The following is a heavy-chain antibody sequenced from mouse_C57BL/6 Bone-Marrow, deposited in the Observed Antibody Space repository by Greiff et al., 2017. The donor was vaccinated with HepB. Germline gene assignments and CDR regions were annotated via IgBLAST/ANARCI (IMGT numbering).Heavy chain of an antibody. CDR2: SRNKANDYTT. Sequence: EVHLVDSGGGLVQSGRSLRLSCATSGFTFSDFYMEWVRQAPGKGLEWIAASRNKANDYTTEYSASVKGRFIVSRDTSQSILYLQMNALRAEDTAIYYCARGFWYFDVWGTGTTVTVSS. V-gene: IGHV7-1*01. CDR1: GFTFSDFY. J-gene: IGHJ1*03. CDR3: ARGFWYFDV.